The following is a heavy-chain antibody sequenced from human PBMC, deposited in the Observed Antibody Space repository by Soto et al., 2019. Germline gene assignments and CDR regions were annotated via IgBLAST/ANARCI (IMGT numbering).Heavy chain of an antibody. CDR2: IYPGDSDT. J-gene: IGHJ6*03. Sequence: PGESLKISCKGSGYSFTSYWIGWVRQMPGKGLEWMGIIYPGDSDTRYSPSFQGQVTISADKSISTAYLQWSSLKASDTAMYYCARRARSGYYYPYYYYYMDVWGKGTTVTVSS. V-gene: IGHV5-51*01. CDR3: ARRARSGYYYPYYYYYMDV. D-gene: IGHD3-3*01. CDR1: GYSFTSYW.